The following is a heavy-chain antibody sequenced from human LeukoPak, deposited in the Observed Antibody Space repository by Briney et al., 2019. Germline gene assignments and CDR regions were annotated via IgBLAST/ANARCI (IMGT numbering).Heavy chain of an antibody. Sequence: PSGTLSLTCAVSGGSISSSNWWSWVRQPPGKGLEWIGEIYHSGSTNYNPSLKSRVTISVDTSKNQFSLKLSSVTAADTAVYYCARTAVAGPPFDYWGQGTLVTVSS. CDR3: ARTAVAGPPFDY. CDR2: IYHSGST. V-gene: IGHV4-4*02. CDR1: GGSISSSNW. D-gene: IGHD6-19*01. J-gene: IGHJ4*02.